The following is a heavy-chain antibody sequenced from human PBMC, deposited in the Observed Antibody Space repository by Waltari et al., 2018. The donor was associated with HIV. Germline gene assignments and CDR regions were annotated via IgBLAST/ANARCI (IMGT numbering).Heavy chain of an antibody. CDR1: GFTFSSSS. V-gene: IGHV3-21*01. CDR3: ARDSNTMVRAFDY. D-gene: IGHD3-10*01. J-gene: IGHJ4*02. Sequence: EVQLVESGGGLVKPGGSLRLSCAASGFTFSSSSLHWVRQAPGKGLEWVSSISSSSSYIYYADSVKGRFTISRDNAKNSLYLQMNSLRAEDTAVYYCARDSNTMVRAFDYWGQGTLVTVSS. CDR2: ISSSSSYI.